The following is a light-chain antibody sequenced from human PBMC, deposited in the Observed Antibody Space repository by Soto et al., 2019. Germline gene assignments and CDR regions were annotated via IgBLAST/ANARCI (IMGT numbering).Light chain of an antibody. Sequence: EIVLTQSPGTLSLSPGERATLSCRATQSVSSRYLGWYQQKPGQAPRLLIYGASSRATGIPDRFSGSGSGTDFTLTISGLEPEDFAVYYCQQYVRPPYTFGQGTKLEIK. CDR3: QQYVRPPYT. CDR1: QSVSSRY. V-gene: IGKV3-20*01. J-gene: IGKJ2*01. CDR2: GAS.